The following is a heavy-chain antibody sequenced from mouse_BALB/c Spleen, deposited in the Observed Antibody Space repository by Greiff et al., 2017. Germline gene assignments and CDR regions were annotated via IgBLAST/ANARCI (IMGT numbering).Heavy chain of an antibody. V-gene: IGHV1-80*01. CDR1: GYAFSSYW. Sequence: VMLVESGAELVRPGSSVKISCKASGYAFSSYWMNWVKQRPGQGLEWIGQIYPGDGDTNYNGKFKGKATLTADKSSSTAYMQLSSLTSEDSAVYFCASYGYDGFDYWGQGTTLTVSS. CDR2: IYPGDGDT. CDR3: ASYGYDGFDY. D-gene: IGHD2-2*01. J-gene: IGHJ2*01.